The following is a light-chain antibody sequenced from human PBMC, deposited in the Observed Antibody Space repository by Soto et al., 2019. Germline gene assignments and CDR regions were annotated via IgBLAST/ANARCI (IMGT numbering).Light chain of an antibody. Sequence: QSVLTQPPSASGTPGQRVAISCSGGSSDIGSNPVNWYLHLPGAAPKLLIYRDNQRPSGVPDRFSGSKSVTSASLTISGLQSEDEADYFCSAWDDNIYGPVFGGGTKVTVL. CDR1: SSDIGSNP. CDR3: SAWDDNIYGPV. CDR2: RDN. V-gene: IGLV1-44*01. J-gene: IGLJ2*01.